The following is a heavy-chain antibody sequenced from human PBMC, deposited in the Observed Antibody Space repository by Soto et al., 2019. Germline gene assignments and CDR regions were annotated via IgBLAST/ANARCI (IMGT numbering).Heavy chain of an antibody. CDR1: VFTFSNYS. J-gene: IGHJ6*01. Sequence: PVGSLRLSCVCSVFTFSNYSINCVRHSPGKGLEWVSSIGSRSDIYYADSVKGRFTISRDNAENSVSLQMNSLRAEDTAVYYCAREYTAWPIAYGLEVWGQGTTVNVSS. CDR3: AREYTAWPIAYGLEV. CDR2: IGSRSDI. V-gene: IGHV3-21*01. D-gene: IGHD2-2*02.